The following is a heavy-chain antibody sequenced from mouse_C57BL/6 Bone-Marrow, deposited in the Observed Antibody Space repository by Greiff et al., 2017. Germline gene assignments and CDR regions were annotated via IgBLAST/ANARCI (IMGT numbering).Heavy chain of an antibody. J-gene: IGHJ1*03. CDR3: ARGAGSFWYFDG. CDR2: IAPHSGGT. Sequence: KPGRGLEWIGRIAPHSGGTKYNEMFKSKATLTVDKPSSTAYMQLSSLTSEDSAVYYCARGAGSFWYFDGWGTGTTVTVSS. V-gene: IGHV1-72*01.